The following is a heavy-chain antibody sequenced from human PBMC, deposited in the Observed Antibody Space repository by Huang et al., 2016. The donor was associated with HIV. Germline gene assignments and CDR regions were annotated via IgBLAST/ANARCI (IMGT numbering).Heavy chain of an antibody. CDR1: GFTFSSYG. J-gene: IGHJ3*02. V-gene: IGHV3-30*02. D-gene: IGHD3-22*01. CDR3: ATDQNYYDSSGYYYEAFDI. Sequence: QVQLVESGGGVVQPGGSLRLSCAASGFTFSSYGMHWVCQAPGKGLEWVAFIRYDGSNKYYAYSVKGRFTISRDNSKNTLYLQMNSLRAEDTAVYYCATDQNYYDSSGYYYEAFDIWGQGTMVTVSS. CDR2: IRYDGSNK.